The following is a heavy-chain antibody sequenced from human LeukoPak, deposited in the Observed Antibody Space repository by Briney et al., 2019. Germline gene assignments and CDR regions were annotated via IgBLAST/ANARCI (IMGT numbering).Heavy chain of an antibody. Sequence: SQTLSLTCTVSGGSISSYYWSWIRQPPGKGLEWIGYIYYSGSTNYNPSLKSRVTISVDASRYQFSLEVTSVTAADTAVYFCATNIPTPTASPPLGYWGQGTLVTVSS. D-gene: IGHD7-27*01. CDR1: GGSISSYY. CDR2: IYYSGST. CDR3: ATNIPTPTASPPLGY. V-gene: IGHV4-59*12. J-gene: IGHJ4*02.